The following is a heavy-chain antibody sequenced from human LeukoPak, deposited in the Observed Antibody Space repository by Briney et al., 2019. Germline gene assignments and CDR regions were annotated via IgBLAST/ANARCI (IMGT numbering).Heavy chain of an antibody. D-gene: IGHD6-13*01. CDR1: GGSISSYY. CDR2: IYYSGST. CDR3: ARGGSSWYWFDP. J-gene: IGHJ5*02. V-gene: IGHV4-59*01. Sequence: SETLSLTCTVSGGSISSYYWSWLRQPPGKGLEWIGYIYYSGSTNYNPSLKSRVTISVDTSKNQFSLKLSSVTAADTAVYYCARGGSSWYWFDPWGQGTLVTVSS.